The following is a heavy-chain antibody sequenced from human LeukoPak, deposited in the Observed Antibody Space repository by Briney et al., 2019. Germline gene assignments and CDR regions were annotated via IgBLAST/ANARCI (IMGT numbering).Heavy chain of an antibody. D-gene: IGHD3-22*01. CDR3: VTYYFDSSGPKKNY. CDR2: INHSGST. V-gene: IGHV4-34*01. J-gene: IGHJ4*02. CDR1: GGSFSGYY. Sequence: SETLSLTCAVYGGSFSGYYWSWIRQPPGEGLEGIGEINHSGSTNYNPSLKSRVTISVDTSKKQFSLKLSSVTAADTAVYYCVTYYFDSSGPKKNYWGQGTLVTVSS.